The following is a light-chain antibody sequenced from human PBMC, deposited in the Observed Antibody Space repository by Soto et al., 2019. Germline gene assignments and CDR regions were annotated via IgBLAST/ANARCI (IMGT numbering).Light chain of an antibody. V-gene: IGLV2-11*01. CDR1: SSDVGGYNY. CDR2: DVS. CDR3: SSYAGSYTYV. Sequence: QSVLTQPRSVSGSPGQTVTISCTGTSSDVGGYNYVSWYQQHPGKAPKLMIYDVSKRPSGVPDRFSGSKSGNTASLTISGLHAEDEADYYCSSYAGSYTYVFGTGTKVTVL. J-gene: IGLJ1*01.